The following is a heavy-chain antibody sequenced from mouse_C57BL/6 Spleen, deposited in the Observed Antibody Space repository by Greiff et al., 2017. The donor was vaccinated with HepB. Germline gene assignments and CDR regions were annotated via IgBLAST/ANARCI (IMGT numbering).Heavy chain of an antibody. Sequence: EVNVVESGGGLVQPGGSLKLSCAASGFTFSDYYMYWVRQTPEKRLEWVAYISNGGGSTYYPDTVKGRFTISRDNAKNTLYLQMSRLKSEDTAMYYCAIPLITTVVDYYAMDYWGQGTSVTVSS. CDR2: ISNGGGST. CDR1: GFTFSDYY. V-gene: IGHV5-12*01. D-gene: IGHD1-1*01. J-gene: IGHJ4*01. CDR3: AIPLITTVVDYYAMDY.